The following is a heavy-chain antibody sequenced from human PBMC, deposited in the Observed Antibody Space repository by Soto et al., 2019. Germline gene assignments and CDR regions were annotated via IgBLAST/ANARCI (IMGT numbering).Heavy chain of an antibody. CDR2: IDPSDSYT. D-gene: IGHD2-15*01. V-gene: IGHV5-10-1*01. Sequence: PGESLKISCKGSGYSFTSYWISWVRQMPGKGLEWMGRIDPSDSYTNYSPSFQGHVTISADKSISTAYLQWSSLKASDTAMYYCARHYCSGGSCYNDAFDIWGQGTMVT. J-gene: IGHJ3*02. CDR3: ARHYCSGGSCYNDAFDI. CDR1: GYSFTSYW.